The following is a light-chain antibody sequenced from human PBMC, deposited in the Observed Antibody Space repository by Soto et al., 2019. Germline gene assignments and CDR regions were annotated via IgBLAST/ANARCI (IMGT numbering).Light chain of an antibody. Sequence: DIQMTQSPSSVSASVGDRVTITCQASQGISRSLAWYQQKPGKAPKLLIYSASSLQSGVPSRFSGSGSGTEFTLTISSLQPDDFATYYCQQYNSYSWTFGQGTKVDIK. CDR3: QQYNSYSWT. CDR1: QGISRS. J-gene: IGKJ1*01. V-gene: IGKV1D-16*01. CDR2: SAS.